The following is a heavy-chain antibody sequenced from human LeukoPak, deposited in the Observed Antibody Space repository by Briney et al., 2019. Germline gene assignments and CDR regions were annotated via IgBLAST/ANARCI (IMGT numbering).Heavy chain of an antibody. CDR2: IYYSGST. V-gene: IGHV4-39*01. D-gene: IGHD2-8*01. CDR3: ARLMGVVLMGFDP. Sequence: PSETLSLTCTVSGGSISITSYYWGWIRQPPGKGLEWIGSIYYSGSTYYNPSLKSRVTISVDTSKNQFSLKLSSVTAADTAVYYCARLMGVVLMGFDPWGQGILVTVSS. CDR1: GGSISITSYY. J-gene: IGHJ5*02.